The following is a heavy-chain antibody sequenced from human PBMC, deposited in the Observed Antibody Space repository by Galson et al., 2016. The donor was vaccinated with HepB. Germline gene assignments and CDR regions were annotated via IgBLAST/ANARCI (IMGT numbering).Heavy chain of an antibody. V-gene: IGHV3-48*02. CDR2: ISSSSGRI. Sequence: SLRLSCAASGFNFVDYTMHWVRQAPGKGLEWVSYISSSSGRIYYADSVEGRFTISRDNAKNSLFLQMNSLRDEDTAVYYCARGGDSSGYFAYWGQGTLVTVSS. D-gene: IGHD3-22*01. J-gene: IGHJ4*02. CDR3: ARGGDSSGYFAY. CDR1: GFNFVDYT.